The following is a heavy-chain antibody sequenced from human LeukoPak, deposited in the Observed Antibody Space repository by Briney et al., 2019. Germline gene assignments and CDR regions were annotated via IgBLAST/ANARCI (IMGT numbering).Heavy chain of an antibody. J-gene: IGHJ6*04. D-gene: IGHD3-10*02. CDR3: AELGITMIGGV. CDR2: ISSSGSTI. V-gene: IGHV3-48*03. CDR1: GFTFSSYE. Sequence: GGPLRLSCEASGFTFSSYEVNWVRQAPGKGLEWVSYISSSGSTIYYADSVKGRFTISRDNAKNSLYLQMNSLRAEDTAVYYCAELGITMIGGVWGKGTTVTISS.